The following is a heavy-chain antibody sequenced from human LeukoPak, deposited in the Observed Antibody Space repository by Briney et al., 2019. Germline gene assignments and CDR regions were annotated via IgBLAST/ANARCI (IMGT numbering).Heavy chain of an antibody. Sequence: GGSLRLSCAASGFTFSRYEMNWVRQAPGKGLEWVSYISDSGTIMSYADSVKGRFTISRDNAKNSLYLQMNSLRAEDTAVYYCASHYGDYVWGNFWGQGTLVTVSS. V-gene: IGHV3-48*03. J-gene: IGHJ4*02. CDR1: GFTFSRYE. D-gene: IGHD4-17*01. CDR3: ASHYGDYVWGNF. CDR2: ISDSGTIM.